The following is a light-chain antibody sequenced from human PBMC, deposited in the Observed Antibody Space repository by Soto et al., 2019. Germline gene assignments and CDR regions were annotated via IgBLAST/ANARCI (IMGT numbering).Light chain of an antibody. CDR2: LGS. CDR3: MQALQTPPT. V-gene: IGKV2-28*01. CDR1: QSLLHSNGYNY. J-gene: IGKJ2*01. Sequence: DIVMTQSPLSLPVTPGEPASISCRSSQSLLHSNGYNYLDWYLQKPGQSPQLLIYLGSNRASGVPHRFRGSGSGTDFTLKISRVEAEDVGVYYCMQALQTPPTFGQGTKLEIK.